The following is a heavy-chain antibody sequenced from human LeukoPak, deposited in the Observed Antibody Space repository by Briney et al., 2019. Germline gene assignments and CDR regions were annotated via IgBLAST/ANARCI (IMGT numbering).Heavy chain of an antibody. J-gene: IGHJ4*02. Sequence: SETLSLTCTVSGASVSGSPYYWGWIRQPPGKGLEWIGNIYYSGSTYYNASLQSRVTISIDTSKNQFSLRLNSVTAADTAMYYCAKSGGSGLIDYWGQGTLVTVSS. CDR1: GASVSGSPYY. V-gene: IGHV4-39*01. D-gene: IGHD6-25*01. CDR3: AKSGGSGLIDY. CDR2: IYYSGST.